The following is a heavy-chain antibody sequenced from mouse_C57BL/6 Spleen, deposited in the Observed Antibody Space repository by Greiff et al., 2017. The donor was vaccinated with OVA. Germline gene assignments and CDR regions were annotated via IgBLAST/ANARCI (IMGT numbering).Heavy chain of an antibody. CDR2: IYPSDSET. D-gene: IGHD3-2*02. V-gene: IGHV1-61*01. Sequence: QVQLQQPGAELVRPGSSVKLSCKASGYTFTSYWMDWVKQRPGQGLEWIGNIYPSDSETHYNQKFKDKATLTVDKSSSTAYMQLSSLTSEDSAVYYCARGGVSSGYYYAMDYWGQGTSVTVSS. CDR1: GYTFTSYW. CDR3: ARGGVSSGYYYAMDY. J-gene: IGHJ4*01.